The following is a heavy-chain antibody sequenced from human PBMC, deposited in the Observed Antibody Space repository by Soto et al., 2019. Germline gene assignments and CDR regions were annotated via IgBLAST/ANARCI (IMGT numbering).Heavy chain of an antibody. D-gene: IGHD4-17*01. V-gene: IGHV3-53*01. J-gene: IGHJ4*02. CDR1: GFTVSSNY. Sequence: GGSLRLSCAASGFTVSSNYMSWVRQAPGKGLEWVSVIYSGGSTYYADSVKGRFTISRDNSKNTLYLQMSSLRAEDTAVYYCARGFYGGNSYVYWGQGTLVTVSS. CDR3: ARGFYGGNSYVY. CDR2: IYSGGST.